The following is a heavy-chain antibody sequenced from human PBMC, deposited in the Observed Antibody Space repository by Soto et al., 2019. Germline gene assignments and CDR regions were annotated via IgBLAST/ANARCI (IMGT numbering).Heavy chain of an antibody. J-gene: IGHJ4*02. Sequence: PSETLPLTCTVSGGSISSGGYYWSWIRQPAGKGLEWLGRLYNDERTNYNPSLKSRVTMSMDTSKNQFSLKLTSVTAADSAVYFCAREPLAHSYFDFWGQGILVTVSS. CDR3: AREPLAHSYFDF. V-gene: IGHV4-61*02. CDR2: LYNDERT. CDR1: GGSISSGGYY.